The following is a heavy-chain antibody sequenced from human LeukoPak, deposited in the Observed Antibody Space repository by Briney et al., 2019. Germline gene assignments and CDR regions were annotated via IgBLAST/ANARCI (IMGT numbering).Heavy chain of an antibody. D-gene: IGHD3-22*01. Sequence: SETLSLTCTVSDCSVKSSSEYGGWIRQPPAKGLEWMGSTCYSWTTYYNPPLKSRVTISVDTSKNQSSLKLSSVTAADTAVYYCAPQPHYYDSSGYYPRSGWFDPWGQAPLVPVSS. CDR2: TCYSWTT. CDR1: DCSVKSSSEY. V-gene: IGHV4-39*01. CDR3: APQPHYYDSSGYYPRSGWFDP. J-gene: IGHJ5*02.